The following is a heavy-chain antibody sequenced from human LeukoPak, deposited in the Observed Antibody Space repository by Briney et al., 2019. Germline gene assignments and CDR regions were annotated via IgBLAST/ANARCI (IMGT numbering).Heavy chain of an antibody. CDR1: GFTFSSYG. Sequence: GGSLRLSCAASGFTFSSYGMHWVRQAPGKGLEWVAVISYDGSNKYYADSVKGRFTISRDNSKNTLYLQMNSLRAEDTALYHCARDMITFGGVIAYAFDIWGQGTMVTVSS. CDR2: ISYDGSNK. CDR3: ARDMITFGGVIAYAFDI. V-gene: IGHV3-30*03. D-gene: IGHD3-16*02. J-gene: IGHJ3*02.